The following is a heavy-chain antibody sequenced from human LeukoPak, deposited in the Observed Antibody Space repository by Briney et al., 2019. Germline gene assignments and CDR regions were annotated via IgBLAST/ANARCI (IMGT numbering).Heavy chain of an antibody. V-gene: IGHV3-23*01. Sequence: PGGSLRLSCVASEFTFNNYAMTWVRQAPGTGMEWVSAITGSGAYTNYADSVKGRFTISRDNSKNTIYLQMNSLRAEDTAIYYCAKRSSTSSGYFDFWGRGTLVTVSS. D-gene: IGHD3-22*01. CDR1: EFTFNNYA. CDR2: ITGSGAYT. CDR3: AKRSSTSSGYFDF. J-gene: IGHJ4*02.